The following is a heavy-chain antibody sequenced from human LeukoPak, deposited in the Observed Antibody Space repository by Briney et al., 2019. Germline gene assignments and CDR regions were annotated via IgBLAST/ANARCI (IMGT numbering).Heavy chain of an antibody. Sequence: ASVKVSCKASGYTFTGYYIHWVRQAPGQGLEWMGWINPNSGGTNYAQKFQGRVTMTRDTSISTAYMELSRLRSDDTAVYYCARDRVTMVRGVYYNWFDPWGQGTLVTVSS. CDR3: ARDRVTMVRGVYYNWFDP. CDR1: GYTFTGYY. CDR2: INPNSGGT. V-gene: IGHV1-2*02. J-gene: IGHJ5*02. D-gene: IGHD3-10*01.